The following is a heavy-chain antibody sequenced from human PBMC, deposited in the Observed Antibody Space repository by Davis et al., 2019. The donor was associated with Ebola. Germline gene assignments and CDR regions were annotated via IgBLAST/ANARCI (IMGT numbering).Heavy chain of an antibody. CDR3: ARDKHWVWDFDY. D-gene: IGHD7-27*01. J-gene: IGHJ4*02. Sequence: PGGSLRLSCAVSGFTFSPYAMHWVRQAPGKGLEWVAVLASDGVREFYAESVKGRFIVSRDSLRNTLFLQMDNVKTEDTGLYYCARDKHWVWDFDYWGQGVLVTVAS. V-gene: IGHV3-30-3*01. CDR1: GFTFSPYA. CDR2: LASDGVRE.